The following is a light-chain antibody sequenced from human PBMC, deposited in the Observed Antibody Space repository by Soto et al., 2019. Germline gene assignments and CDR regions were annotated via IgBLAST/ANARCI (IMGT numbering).Light chain of an antibody. J-gene: IGKJ1*01. CDR2: DAS. Sequence: DIQMTQSPSTLSASVGDRVTITCRASQSISSWLAWYQQKPGKAPKLLIYDASSLGSGVPSRFSGSGSGTEFTLTISSLQPDDSASYYCQQYNSYSKTFGQGTKVDIK. CDR1: QSISSW. V-gene: IGKV1-5*01. CDR3: QQYNSYSKT.